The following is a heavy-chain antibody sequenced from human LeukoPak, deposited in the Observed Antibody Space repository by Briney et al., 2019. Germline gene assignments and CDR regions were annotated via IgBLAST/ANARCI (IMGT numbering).Heavy chain of an antibody. V-gene: IGHV3-21*01. CDR1: GFTFSSYS. Sequence: GGSLRLSCAASGFTFSSYSMNWVRQAPGKGLEWVSSISSSSSYIYYADSVKGRFTISRDNAKNSLYLQMNSLRAEDTAVYYCARERVVEARRYFQHWGQGTLVTVSS. CDR2: ISSSSSYI. D-gene: IGHD1-1*01. CDR3: ARERVVEARRYFQH. J-gene: IGHJ1*01.